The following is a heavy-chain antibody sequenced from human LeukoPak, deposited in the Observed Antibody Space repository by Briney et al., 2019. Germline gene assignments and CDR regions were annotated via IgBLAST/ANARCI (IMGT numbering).Heavy chain of an antibody. CDR3: ARGPSRGPIFGVVILYYFDY. CDR2: ISAYSGNT. D-gene: IGHD3-3*01. Sequence: ASVKVSCKASGYTFTSYGISWVRQAPGHGLEWMGWISAYSGNTNYAQKLQGRVTMTTDTSTSTAYMELRSLRSDDTAVYYCARGPSRGPIFGVVILYYFDYWGQGTLVTVSS. CDR1: GYTFTSYG. J-gene: IGHJ4*02. V-gene: IGHV1-18*01.